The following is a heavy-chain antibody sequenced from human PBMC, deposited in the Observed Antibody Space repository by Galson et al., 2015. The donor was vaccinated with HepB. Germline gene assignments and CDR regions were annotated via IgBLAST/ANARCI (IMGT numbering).Heavy chain of an antibody. D-gene: IGHD6-19*01. J-gene: IGHJ4*02. Sequence: SLRLSCAASGFTFSSYSMNWVRQAPGKGLEWVSSISSSSSYIYYADSVKGRFTISRDNAKNSLYLQMNSLRAEDTAVYYCARDGSIAVAGADYWGQGTLVTVSS. CDR1: GFTFSSYS. CDR2: ISSSSSYI. CDR3: ARDGSIAVAGADY. V-gene: IGHV3-21*01.